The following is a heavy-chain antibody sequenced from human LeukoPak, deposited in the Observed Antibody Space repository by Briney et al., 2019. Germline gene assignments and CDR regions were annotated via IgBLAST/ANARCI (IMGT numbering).Heavy chain of an antibody. CDR1: GYTFTSYG. CDR3: ARGEDYYDSSGYQPSAIWGAFDI. D-gene: IGHD3-22*01. CDR2: ISAYNGNT. J-gene: IGHJ3*02. Sequence: GASVKVSCKASGYTFTSYGISWVRQAPGQGLEWMGWISAYNGNTNYAQKLQGRVTMTTDTSTSTAYMELRGLRSDDTAVYYCARGEDYYDSSGYQPSAIWGAFDIWGQGTMVTVSS. V-gene: IGHV1-18*01.